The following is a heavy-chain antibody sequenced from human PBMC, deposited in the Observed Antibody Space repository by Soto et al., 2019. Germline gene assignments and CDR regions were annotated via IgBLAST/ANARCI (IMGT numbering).Heavy chain of an antibody. V-gene: IGHV4-39*01. Sequence: QLQLQESGPGLVKPSETLSLTCTVSSASISSSSYTWGWIRQPPGKGLEWIGSIYYSWTTYYNPSLKIPVTVYVDTSKHQFSLKGTSVTAADTAVYYCARLHGYCISISFHGHYAMDVWGQGTTVTVSS. CDR2: IYYSWTT. CDR1: SASISSSSYT. J-gene: IGHJ6*02. CDR3: ARLHGYCISISFHGHYAMDV. D-gene: IGHD2-2*01.